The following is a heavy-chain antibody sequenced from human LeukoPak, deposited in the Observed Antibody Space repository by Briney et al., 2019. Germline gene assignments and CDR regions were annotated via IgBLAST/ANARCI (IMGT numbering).Heavy chain of an antibody. V-gene: IGHV1-3*01. CDR3: ARVLYYGGNNPLGY. Sequence: ASVKVSCKASGYTFTNYGLSWVRQAPGQRLEWMGWINAGNGNAKYSQKFQGRVTITRDTSASTAYMELSSLRSEDTAVYYCARVLYYGGNNPLGYWGQGTLVTVSS. CDR2: INAGNGNA. CDR1: GYTFTNYG. J-gene: IGHJ4*02. D-gene: IGHD4-23*01.